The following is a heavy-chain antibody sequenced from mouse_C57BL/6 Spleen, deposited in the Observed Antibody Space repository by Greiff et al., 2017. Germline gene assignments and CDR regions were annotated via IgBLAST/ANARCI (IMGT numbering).Heavy chain of an antibody. CDR3: ARWGRAAMDY. V-gene: IGHV1-52*01. CDR1: GYTFTSYW. D-gene: IGHD3-3*01. J-gene: IGHJ4*01. CDR2: IDPSDSET. Sequence: VQLQQPGAELVRPGSSVKLSCKASGYTFTSYWLHWVKQRPIQGLEWIGNIDPSDSETHYNQKFKDKATLTVDESSSTAYMQLSSLTSEDSAVYYCARWGRAAMDYWGQGTSVTVSS.